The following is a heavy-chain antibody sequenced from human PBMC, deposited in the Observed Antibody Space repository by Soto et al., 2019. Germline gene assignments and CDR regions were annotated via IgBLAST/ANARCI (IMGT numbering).Heavy chain of an antibody. D-gene: IGHD3-9*01. J-gene: IGHJ5*02. Sequence: QVQLQESGPGVVKPSGTLTLTCTVSSGCFNGSVWWAWVRQSPGKGLEWIGEIYHTGSANYNPSRKSRVAIPLDKSKRPFSLTLTSVTAADTAIYYCASHLYYDVLPGYYKRRWLDPWGPGTLVSVSS. CDR1: SGCFNGSVW. CDR2: IYHTGSA. V-gene: IGHV4-4*02. CDR3: ASHLYYDVLPGYYKRRWLDP.